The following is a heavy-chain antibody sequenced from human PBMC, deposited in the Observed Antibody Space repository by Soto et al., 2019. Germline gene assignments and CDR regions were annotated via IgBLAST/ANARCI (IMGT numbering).Heavy chain of an antibody. CDR3: ARAFRAHYLYMDV. CDR1: GFSLSNARMG. V-gene: IGHV2-26*01. Sequence: GSGPTLVNPTETLTLTCTVSGFSLSNARMGVSWIRQPPGKALEWLAHIFSNDEKSYSTSLKSRLTISKDTSKSQVVLTMTNMDPVDTATYYCARAFRAHYLYMDVWGKGTTVTVSS. J-gene: IGHJ6*03. CDR2: IFSNDEK.